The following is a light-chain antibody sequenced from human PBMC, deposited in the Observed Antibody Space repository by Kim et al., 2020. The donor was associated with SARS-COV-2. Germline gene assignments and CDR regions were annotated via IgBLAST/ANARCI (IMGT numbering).Light chain of an antibody. CDR3: SAWDSSLSVWV. V-gene: IGLV10-54*04. J-gene: IGLJ3*02. Sequence: QPATLACPGNSNNVGNQGAAWLQQHRGHPPRLLSYGNNNRPSGISERFSASRSGNTASLTITGLQPEDEADYYCSAWDSSLSVWVFGGGTKVTVL. CDR2: GNN. CDR1: SNNVGNQG.